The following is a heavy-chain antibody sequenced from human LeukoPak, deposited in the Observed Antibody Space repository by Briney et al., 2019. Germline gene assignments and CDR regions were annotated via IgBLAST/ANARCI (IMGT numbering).Heavy chain of an antibody. V-gene: IGHV4-59*08. Sequence: SETLSLTCTVSGGSISSYYWSWIRQPPGKGLEWIGYIYYSGSTDYNPSLKSRVTISVDTSKNQFSLKLSSVTAADTAEYYCARSPLAARNAFDIWGQGTMVTVSS. CDR3: ARSPLAARNAFDI. CDR1: GGSISSYY. CDR2: IYYSGST. D-gene: IGHD6-6*01. J-gene: IGHJ3*02.